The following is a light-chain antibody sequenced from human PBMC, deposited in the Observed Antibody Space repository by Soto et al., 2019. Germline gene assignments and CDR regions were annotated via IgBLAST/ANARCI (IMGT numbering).Light chain of an antibody. Sequence: QSVLTQPPSASGTPGQRVTISCSGSSSNIGTRSVNWYQQVPGTAPKLVIYSNNQRPSGGPDRFSGYKYGTSAPLATSVLESEEAADYYSAAWDDRMNVVVFGGRTKLTVL. CDR2: SNN. J-gene: IGLJ2*01. V-gene: IGLV1-44*01. CDR3: AAWDDRMNVVV. CDR1: SSNIGTRS.